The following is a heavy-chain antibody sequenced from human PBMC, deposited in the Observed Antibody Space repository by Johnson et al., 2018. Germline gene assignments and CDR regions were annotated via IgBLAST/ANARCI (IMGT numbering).Heavy chain of an antibody. CDR1: GGTFSSYA. CDR3: ARDYDDILTGYYMGNAFDI. J-gene: IGHJ3*02. D-gene: IGHD3-9*01. CDR2: IIPIFGTA. V-gene: IGHV1-69*01. Sequence: QVQLVESGAEVKKPGSSVKVSCKASGGTFSSYAISWVRQAPGQGLEWMGGIIPIFGTANYAQKFQGRVTITADESTSTAYMELSSLRSEDTAVYYCARDYDDILTGYYMGNAFDIWGQGTMVTVSS.